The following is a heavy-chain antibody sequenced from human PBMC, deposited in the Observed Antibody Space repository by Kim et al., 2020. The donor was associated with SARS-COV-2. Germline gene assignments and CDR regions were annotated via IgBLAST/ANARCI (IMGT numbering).Heavy chain of an antibody. CDR1: GLTFSSYW. Sequence: GGSLRLSCAGSGLTFSSYWMNWVRLAPGKGLEWVANIKQDGTEKNYVDSVKGRFTISRDNAKNSLYLQMNNLRADDTAVFYCAGGTGWIIDSWGQGTLVTVSS. CDR2: IKQDGTEK. J-gene: IGHJ4*02. CDR3: AGGTGWIIDS. V-gene: IGHV3-7*01. D-gene: IGHD3-9*01.